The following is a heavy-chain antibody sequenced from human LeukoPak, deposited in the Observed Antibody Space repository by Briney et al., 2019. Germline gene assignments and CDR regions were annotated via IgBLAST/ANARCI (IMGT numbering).Heavy chain of an antibody. CDR3: ARLSPTVTGHNYFDY. J-gene: IGHJ4*02. CDR2: SRNKAKSYTT. Sequence: GGSPRLSCAASGFTFSDHYMDWVRQAPGKGLEWVGRSRNKAKSYTTEYAASVKGRFTVSRDDSKNSLYLQMNSLKTEDTAVYYCARLSPTVTGHNYFDYWGQGTLVAVSS. CDR1: GFTFSDHY. D-gene: IGHD4-17*01. V-gene: IGHV3-72*01.